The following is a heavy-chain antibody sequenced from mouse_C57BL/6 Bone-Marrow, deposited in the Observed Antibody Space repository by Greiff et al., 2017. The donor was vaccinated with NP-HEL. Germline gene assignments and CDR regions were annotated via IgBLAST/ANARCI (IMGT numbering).Heavy chain of an antibody. CDR2: ISYDGSN. J-gene: IGHJ4*01. Sequence: EVKLMESGPGLVKPSPSLSLTCSVTGYSITSGYYWNWIRQFPGNKLEWMGYISYDGSNNYNPSLKNRISITRDTSKNQFFMKLKSVTTEDTATYYCARDGDYDYAMDYWGQGTSVTVSS. CDR3: ARDGDYDYAMDY. CDR1: GYSITSGYY. V-gene: IGHV3-6*01. D-gene: IGHD2-4*01.